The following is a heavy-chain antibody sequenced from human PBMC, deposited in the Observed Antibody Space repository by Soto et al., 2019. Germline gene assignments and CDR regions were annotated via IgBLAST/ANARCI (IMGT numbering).Heavy chain of an antibody. CDR2: IYYSGST. V-gene: IGHV4-59*01. D-gene: IGHD6-19*01. CDR1: GGSISSYY. CDR3: ARDNSSVTSGYYYYGMYV. Sequence: SETLSVTCTVSGGSISSYYWSWIRQPPGKGLEWIGYIYYSGSTNYNPSLKSRVTISVDTSKNQFSLKLSSVTAADTAVYYCARDNSSVTSGYYYYGMYVWGQRSNGTVSS. J-gene: IGHJ6*02.